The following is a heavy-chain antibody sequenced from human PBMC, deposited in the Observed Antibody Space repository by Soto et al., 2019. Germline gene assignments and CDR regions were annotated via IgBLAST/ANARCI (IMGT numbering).Heavy chain of an antibody. J-gene: IGHJ6*03. CDR3: AKDPIWGGQLAQYYYYYMDV. CDR1: GFTFSSYA. V-gene: IGHV3-23*01. D-gene: IGHD3-16*01. CDR2: ISGSGGST. Sequence: GGSLRLSCAASGFTFSSYAMSWVRQAPGKGLEWVSAISGSGGSTYYADSVKGRFTISRDNSKNTLYLQMNSLRAEDTAVYYCAKDPIWGGQLAQYYYYYMDVWGKGTTVTVSS.